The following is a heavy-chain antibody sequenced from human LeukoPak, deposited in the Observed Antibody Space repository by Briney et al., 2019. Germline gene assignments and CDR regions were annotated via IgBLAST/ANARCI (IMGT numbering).Heavy chain of an antibody. J-gene: IGHJ6*02. Sequence: GASVKVSCKASGYTFTSCDIYWVRQATGQGLEWMGWMNPNSGNTGYAQKFQGRVTMTRNTSISTAYMELSSLRSEDTAVYYCARFSIPGTYSGYDGLLDYYYYYGMDAWGQGTTVTVSS. V-gene: IGHV1-8*01. CDR3: ARFSIPGTYSGYDGLLDYYYYYGMDA. D-gene: IGHD5-12*01. CDR1: GYTFTSCD. CDR2: MNPNSGNT.